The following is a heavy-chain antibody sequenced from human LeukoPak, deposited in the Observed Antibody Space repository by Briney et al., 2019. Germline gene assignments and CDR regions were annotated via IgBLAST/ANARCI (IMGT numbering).Heavy chain of an antibody. Sequence: ASETLSLTCAVYGGSFSGYYWSWIRQPPGKGLEWIGEINHSGSTNYNPSLKSRVTISVDTSKNQFSLKLSSVTAADTAVYYCARRYYDFWSGVGPNYYYGMDVWGQGTTVTVSS. CDR1: GGSFSGYY. V-gene: IGHV4-34*01. D-gene: IGHD3-3*01. CDR3: ARRYYDFWSGVGPNYYYGMDV. J-gene: IGHJ6*02. CDR2: INHSGST.